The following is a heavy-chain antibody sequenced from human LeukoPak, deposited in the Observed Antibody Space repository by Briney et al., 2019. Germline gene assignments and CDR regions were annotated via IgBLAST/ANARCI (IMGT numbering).Heavy chain of an antibody. CDR3: ARMPTVTTSAY. J-gene: IGHJ4*02. D-gene: IGHD4-17*01. CDR1: GFTFSGYR. V-gene: IGHV3-74*01. CDR2: IDSDGSST. Sequence: GGSLRLSCAASGFTFSGYRLHWVRQAPGKGLEWVSHIDSDGSSTTYADSVKGRFTISRDNAKNRLYLQMNSLRAEDTAVYYCARMPTVTTSAYWGQGTLVTVSS.